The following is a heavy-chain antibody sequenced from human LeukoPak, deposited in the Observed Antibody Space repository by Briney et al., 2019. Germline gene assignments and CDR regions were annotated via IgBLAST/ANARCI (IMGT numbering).Heavy chain of an antibody. V-gene: IGHV4-59*01. CDR1: GGSISSYY. CDR3: ARTRAYGGRPDY. CDR2: IYYSGST. Sequence: SETLSLTCTVSGGSISSYYWSWIRQPPGKGLEWIGYIYYSGSTNYNPSLKSRVTISVDTSKNQFSLKLNSVTAADTAVYYCARTRAYGGRPDYWGQGTLVTVSS. J-gene: IGHJ4*02. D-gene: IGHD4-23*01.